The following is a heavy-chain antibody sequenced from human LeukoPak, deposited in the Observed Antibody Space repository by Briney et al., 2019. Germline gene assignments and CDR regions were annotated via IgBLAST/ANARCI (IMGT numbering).Heavy chain of an antibody. V-gene: IGHV4-4*07. J-gene: IGHJ5*02. CDR3: ARDVYCSSTSCYDLGNWFDP. CDR2: IYTSGST. Sequence: SETLSLTCTVSGGSIRSYYWSWIRQPAGKGLEWIGRIYTSGSTNYNPSLKSRVTMSVDTSKNQFSLKLSSVTAADTAVYYCARDVYCSSTSCYDLGNWFDPWGQGTLVTVSS. D-gene: IGHD2-2*01. CDR1: GGSIRSYY.